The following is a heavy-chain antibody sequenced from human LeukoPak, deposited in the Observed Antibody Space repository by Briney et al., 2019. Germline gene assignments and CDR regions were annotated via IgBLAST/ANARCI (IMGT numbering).Heavy chain of an antibody. D-gene: IGHD3-22*01. Sequence: SETLSLTCIVSSGSISSGGCYWRWLRQHPGKGLEWIGYISHSGDALYNPSLKSRVMISLDTSKNQFSLKLTCGTAADTAVYYCARDGGSSGYRYFDLWGGGTLVTVS. CDR3: ARDGGSSGYRYFDL. J-gene: IGHJ2*01. CDR2: ISHSGDA. V-gene: IGHV4-31*03. CDR1: SGSISSGGCY.